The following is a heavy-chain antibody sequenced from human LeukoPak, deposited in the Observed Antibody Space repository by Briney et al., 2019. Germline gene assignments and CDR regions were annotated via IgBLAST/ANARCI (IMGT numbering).Heavy chain of an antibody. D-gene: IGHD3-9*01. CDR2: IIPIFGTA. Sequence: SVKVSCKASGGTFSSYAISWVRQAPGQGLEWMGGIIPIFGTANYAQKFQGRVTITTDESTSPAYMELSSLRSEDTAVYYCARGRYSNWGYFDYWGQGTLVTVSS. CDR3: ARGRYSNWGYFDY. J-gene: IGHJ4*02. CDR1: GGTFSSYA. V-gene: IGHV1-69*05.